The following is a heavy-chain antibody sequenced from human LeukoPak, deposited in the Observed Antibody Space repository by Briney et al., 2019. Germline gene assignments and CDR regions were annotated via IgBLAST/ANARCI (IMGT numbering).Heavy chain of an antibody. D-gene: IGHD1-14*01. J-gene: IGHJ2*01. V-gene: IGHV4-4*02. Sequence: SETLSLTCAVSGGSISSSNWWSWVRQPPGKGLEWIGEIYHSGSTNSNPSLNSRVTISVDTSKNQFSLKLSSVTAADTAVYYCARRGSGASLEYYFDLWGRGTLVTVSS. CDR1: GGSISSSNW. CDR2: IYHSGST. CDR3: ARRGSGASLEYYFDL.